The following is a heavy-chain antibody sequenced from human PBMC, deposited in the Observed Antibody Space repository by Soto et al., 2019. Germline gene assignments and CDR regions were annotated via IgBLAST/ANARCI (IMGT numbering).Heavy chain of an antibody. CDR1: GFTFSSYA. V-gene: IGHV3-30-3*01. D-gene: IGHD4-17*01. CDR2: ISYDGSNK. J-gene: IGHJ4*02. Sequence: GGSLRLSCAASGFTFSSYAMHWFRQAPGKGLEWVAVISYDGSNKYYADSVKGRFTTSRDNSKNTLYLQMNSLRAEDTAVYYCARAHDYGDYFDYWGQGTLVTVSS. CDR3: ARAHDYGDYFDY.